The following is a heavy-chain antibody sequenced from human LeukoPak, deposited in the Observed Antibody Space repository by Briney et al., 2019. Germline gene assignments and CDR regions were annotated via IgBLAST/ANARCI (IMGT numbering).Heavy chain of an antibody. V-gene: IGHV4-59*01. J-gene: IGHJ1*01. CDR1: GGSISTYY. CDR2: IYHSGST. Sequence: SETLSLTCTVSGGSISTYYWNWIRQPPGKGLEWIGYIYHSGSTNYNPSLQSRVTISVDTSKNQFSLNLNSVTAADTAVYYCARGGAARLHFQNWGQSTPVTVSS. CDR3: ARGGAARLHFQN. D-gene: IGHD6-6*01.